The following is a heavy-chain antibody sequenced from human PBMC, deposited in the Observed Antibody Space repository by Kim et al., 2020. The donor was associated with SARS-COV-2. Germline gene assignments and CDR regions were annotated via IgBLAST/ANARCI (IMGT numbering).Heavy chain of an antibody. CDR3: ARSIMGARGFDS. D-gene: IGHD1-26*01. CDR2: IQSDGNII. Sequence: GGSLRLSCAASGFTFSSHWMQWVRQAPGKGLVWVSRIQSDGNIISYADSVKGRFTISRDNAKNTLYLQMNSLRAEDTAVYFCARSIMGARGFDSWGQGTLVTVSS. V-gene: IGHV3-74*01. J-gene: IGHJ4*02. CDR1: GFTFSSHW.